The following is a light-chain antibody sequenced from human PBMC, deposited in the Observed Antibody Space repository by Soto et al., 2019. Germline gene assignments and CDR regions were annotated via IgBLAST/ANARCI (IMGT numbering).Light chain of an antibody. CDR1: QSISNS. CDR2: AAS. V-gene: IGKV1-39*01. J-gene: IGKJ3*01. Sequence: DIQMTQSPSSLSASVGDSVTITCRASQSISNSLNWYQQKPGKAPKLPVYAASSLQSGVPSRFRGSGSGTDFSITISSLQPEDFATYYGQQSYSNPFTFGPGTKVDIK. CDR3: QQSYSNPFT.